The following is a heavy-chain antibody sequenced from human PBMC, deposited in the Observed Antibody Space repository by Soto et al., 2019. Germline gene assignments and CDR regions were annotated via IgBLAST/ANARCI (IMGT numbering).Heavy chain of an antibody. CDR3: ARQEYSSWSPAFDF. J-gene: IGHJ3*01. D-gene: IGHD6-6*01. Sequence: ESLKISCKGSGYRFSSYWIGWVRQMPGKGLEWMGIIYAGDSDTRYSPSFQSQVTISADKSFSTAYLQWSSLKASDTAMYYCARQEYSSWSPAFDFWGQGTMVTVSS. CDR2: IYAGDSDT. V-gene: IGHV5-51*01. CDR1: GYRFSSYW.